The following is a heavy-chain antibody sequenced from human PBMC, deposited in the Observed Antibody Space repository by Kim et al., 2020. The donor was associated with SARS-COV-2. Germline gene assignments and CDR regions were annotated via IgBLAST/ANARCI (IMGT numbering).Heavy chain of an antibody. D-gene: IGHD3-10*01. CDR2: LSYNGNM. V-gene: IGHV4-39*01. J-gene: IGHJ4*02. CDR3: PFGLTPRAFDS. Sequence: SETLSLTCTVSGDSITSATYSWAWVRQPPGKGLEWIGALSYNGNMYYNSSLKSRVTISVDASKNQFSLQLTSLTAADTALYFCPFGLTPRAFDSWGRWTLVSVSS. CDR1: GDSITSATYS.